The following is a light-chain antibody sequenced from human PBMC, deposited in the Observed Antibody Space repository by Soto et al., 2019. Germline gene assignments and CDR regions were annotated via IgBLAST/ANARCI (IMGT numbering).Light chain of an antibody. CDR1: QSVTSIY. V-gene: IGKV3-20*01. Sequence: EIVLTQSPGTLSLSPGERAILSCRASQSVTSIYLAWYQQKPGQAPRLLIYGVSSRATGIPDRFSGSGSGTDFALTISRLESEDFAVYYCQQYGSFPWTFGQGTKVDI. CDR3: QQYGSFPWT. CDR2: GVS. J-gene: IGKJ1*01.